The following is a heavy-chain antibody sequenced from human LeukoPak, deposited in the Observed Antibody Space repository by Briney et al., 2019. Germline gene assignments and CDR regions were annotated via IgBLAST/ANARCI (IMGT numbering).Heavy chain of an antibody. Sequence: PGGSLRLSCAASGFIFSTYWMSWVRQAPGKGLEWVANIKQDGSEKYYVDSVKGRFTISRDNAKNSLYLQMNSLRAEDTAVYYCAREGYYKVDYWGQGTLVTASS. CDR2: IKQDGSEK. J-gene: IGHJ4*02. CDR1: GFIFSTYW. V-gene: IGHV3-7*01. CDR3: AREGYYKVDY. D-gene: IGHD2-8*01.